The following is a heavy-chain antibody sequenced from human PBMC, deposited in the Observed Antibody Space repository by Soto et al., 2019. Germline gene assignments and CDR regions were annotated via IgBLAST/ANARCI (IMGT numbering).Heavy chain of an antibody. D-gene: IGHD2-15*01. Sequence: GASVKVSCKAPGYTFTSYGISWVQQAPGQGLEWMGWISAYNGNTNYAQKLQGRVTMTTDTSTSTAYMELRSLRSDDTAVYYCARKGYCSGGSCYYFDYWGQGTLVTVSS. J-gene: IGHJ4*02. V-gene: IGHV1-18*01. CDR1: GYTFTSYG. CDR3: ARKGYCSGGSCYYFDY. CDR2: ISAYNGNT.